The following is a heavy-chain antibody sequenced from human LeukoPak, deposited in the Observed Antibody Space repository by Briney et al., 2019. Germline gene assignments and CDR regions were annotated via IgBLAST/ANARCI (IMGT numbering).Heavy chain of an antibody. Sequence: GASVKVSCKASGYTVTSYGISWVQPAPRQGLAWMGWISAYNGNPNYAPKPQGRVTITTDTSTSTAYMELRSLRSDDTAVYYCARGGRASIAAAGPRDYWGQGTLVTVSS. D-gene: IGHD6-13*01. CDR1: GYTVTSYG. J-gene: IGHJ4*02. CDR3: ARGGRASIAAAGPRDY. V-gene: IGHV1-18*04. CDR2: ISAYNGNP.